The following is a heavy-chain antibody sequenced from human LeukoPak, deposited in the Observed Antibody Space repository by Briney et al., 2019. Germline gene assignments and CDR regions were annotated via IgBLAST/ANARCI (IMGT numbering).Heavy chain of an antibody. D-gene: IGHD6-13*01. CDR2: IYYSGST. Sequence: PSETLSLTCTVSGGSISSGDYYWSWLRQPPGKGLEWSVYIYYSGSTYYNPSLKSRVTISVDTSKNQFSLKLSSVTAADTAVYYCARRIAAAGTSTMDNWFDPWGQGTLVTVSS. CDR3: ARRIAAAGTSTMDNWFDP. CDR1: GGSISSGDYY. J-gene: IGHJ5*02. V-gene: IGHV4-30-4*01.